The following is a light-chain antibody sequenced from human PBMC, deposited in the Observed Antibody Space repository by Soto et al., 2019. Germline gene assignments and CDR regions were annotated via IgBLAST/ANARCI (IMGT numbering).Light chain of an antibody. Sequence: EIVLTQCADTLSLSPGERATCSCRASQTVSTVLAWYQQKPGQAPRLIVYDASKRAPGIPARFIGSGSGTDFTLTVSGLEPEDFALYYCQQGSCWPTFGQGTKVDIK. J-gene: IGKJ1*01. V-gene: IGKV3-11*01. CDR3: QQGSCWPT. CDR1: QTVSTV. CDR2: DAS.